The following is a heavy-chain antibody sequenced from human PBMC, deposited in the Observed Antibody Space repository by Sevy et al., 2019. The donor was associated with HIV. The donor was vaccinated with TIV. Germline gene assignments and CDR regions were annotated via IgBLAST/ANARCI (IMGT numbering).Heavy chain of an antibody. V-gene: IGHV3-15*01. CDR3: ITDPADRGYDEDVINYPFYRTDV. Sequence: GGSLRLSCTASGFTFSSAWMSWVRQAPGKGLEWVGRIKSEFDGGAIDYAAPGKGRLSISREDSKNTVYLQMNRLKNEDTVVYYCITDPADRGYDEDVINYPFYRTDVWGQGTMVTVSS. CDR1: GFTFSSAW. J-gene: IGHJ6*02. CDR2: IKSEFDGGAI. D-gene: IGHD5-12*01.